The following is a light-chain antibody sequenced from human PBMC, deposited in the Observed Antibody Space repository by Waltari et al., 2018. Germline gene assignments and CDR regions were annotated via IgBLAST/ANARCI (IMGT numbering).Light chain of an antibody. V-gene: IGLV1-44*01. Sequence: QSVLTQPPSASGTPGQSATISCSGSNCSIGNNPGHGYQHPPGTAPRLLVYSNDQRPSGIPARFSGSKSGTSASLAISGLQSDDESDYFCAAWDDSFNGMLFGGGTHLTVL. CDR2: SND. CDR1: NCSIGNNP. J-gene: IGLJ3*02. CDR3: AAWDDSFNGML.